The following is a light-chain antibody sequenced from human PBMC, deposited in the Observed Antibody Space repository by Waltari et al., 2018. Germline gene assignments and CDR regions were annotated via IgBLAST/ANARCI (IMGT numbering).Light chain of an antibody. CDR1: QRISYW. V-gene: IGKV1-5*03. CDR3: QQYNTFKYT. Sequence: DIQMTQSPSTLSASVGDSVTITCRASQRISYWLAWYQQKPGKAPKLLIYKASTLESGVPSRFSGIGFGTEFTLTISSLEPDDLATYYCQQYNTFKYTFGQGTKLEI. CDR2: KAS. J-gene: IGKJ2*01.